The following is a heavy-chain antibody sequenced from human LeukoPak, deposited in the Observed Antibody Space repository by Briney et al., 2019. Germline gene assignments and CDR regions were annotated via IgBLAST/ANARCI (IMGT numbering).Heavy chain of an antibody. V-gene: IGHV1-2*02. CDR1: GYTFTGYY. D-gene: IGHD3-3*01. CDR2: INPNSGGT. J-gene: IGHJ3*02. Sequence: ASVKVSCKASGYTFTGYYMHCVRQAPGQGLEWMGWINPNSGGTNYAQKFQGRVTMTRDTSISTAYMELSRLRSDDTAVYYCARTQSITIFGVVPRDAFDIWGQGTMATVSS. CDR3: ARTQSITIFGVVPRDAFDI.